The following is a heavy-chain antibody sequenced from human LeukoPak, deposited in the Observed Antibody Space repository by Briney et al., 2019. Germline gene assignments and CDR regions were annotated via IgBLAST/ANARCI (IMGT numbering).Heavy chain of an antibody. Sequence: GGSLRLSCAASGFTFSSYAMSWVRQAPWKGLEWVSGTSGSGGSTYYAGSVEGRFTISRDNSKNTLYLQMNSLRVEDTAVYYCAKNGGSQCYSHLDSWGQGTLVTVSS. D-gene: IGHD2-15*01. CDR3: AKNGGSQCYSHLDS. J-gene: IGHJ4*02. CDR1: GFTFSSYA. CDR2: TSGSGGST. V-gene: IGHV3-23*01.